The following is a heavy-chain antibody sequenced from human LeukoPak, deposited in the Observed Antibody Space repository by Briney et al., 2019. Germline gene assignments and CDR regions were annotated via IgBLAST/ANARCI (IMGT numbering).Heavy chain of an antibody. V-gene: IGHV3-11*04. Sequence: GGPLRLSCAASGFIFSDYYMTWIRQAPGKGLEWVSAISGSGGSTYYADSVKGRFTISRDNAKNSLYLQMNSLRAEDTAVYYCAELGITMIGGVWGKGTTVTISS. D-gene: IGHD3-10*02. CDR2: ISGSGGST. CDR3: AELGITMIGGV. J-gene: IGHJ6*04. CDR1: GFIFSDYY.